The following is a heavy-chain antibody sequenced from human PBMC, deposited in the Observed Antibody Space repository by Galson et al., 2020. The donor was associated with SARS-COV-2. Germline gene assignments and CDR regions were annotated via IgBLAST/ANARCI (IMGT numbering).Heavy chain of an antibody. J-gene: IGHJ6*03. CDR1: GGTFSSYA. V-gene: IGHV1-69*05. CDR3: AREEWGDSSSSHFYYYYVDV. D-gene: IGHD6-6*01. CDR2: IIPIFGTA. Sequence: ASVTVSCKASGGTFSSYAISWVRQAPGQGLEWMGGIIPIFGTANYAQKFQGRVTITTDESTSTAYMELSSLRSEDTAVYYCAREEWGDSSSSHFYYYYVDVWGKGTTVTVSS.